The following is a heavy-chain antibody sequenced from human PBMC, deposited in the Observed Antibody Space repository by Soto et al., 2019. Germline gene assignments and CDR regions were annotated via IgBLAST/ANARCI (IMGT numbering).Heavy chain of an antibody. D-gene: IGHD6-13*01. CDR3: ARRKFFPPPRGAASARGAMDV. CDR2: IWNDGNGY. V-gene: IGHV3-33*01. Sequence: GGSLRLSCAASGFTFNNYGMHWVRQAPGKGLEWVAVIWNDGNGYYYANSVKGRFTISRDNSKNTLYLQMSSLRAEDTAVYYCARRKFFPPPRGAASARGAMDVWGKGTRVTVSS. J-gene: IGHJ6*04. CDR1: GFTFNNYG.